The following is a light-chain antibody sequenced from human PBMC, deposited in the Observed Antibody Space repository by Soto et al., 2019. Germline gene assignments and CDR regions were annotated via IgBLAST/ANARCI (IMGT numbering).Light chain of an antibody. V-gene: IGKV1-5*01. Sequence: DIQMTQSPSTLSASVGDRVTISCRASQSIQTWLAWYQQRPGKAPNLLIFDASDLASGVSSRFSGSGSGAEFTLTISSLQPEDFAIYYCQQANSFPLTFGGGTKVEIK. CDR1: QSIQTW. CDR2: DAS. J-gene: IGKJ4*01. CDR3: QQANSFPLT.